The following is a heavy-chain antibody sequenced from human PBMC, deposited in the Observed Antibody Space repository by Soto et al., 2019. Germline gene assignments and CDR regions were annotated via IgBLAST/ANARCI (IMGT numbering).Heavy chain of an antibody. CDR1: GGTFSSYA. V-gene: IGHV1-69*01. Sequence: QVQLVQSGAEVKKPGSSVKVSCKASGGTFSSYAISWVRQAPGQGLEWMGGIIPIFGTANYAQKFQGRVTITADESTSTVYMELSSLRSEDTAVYYCARANSPARNYYYYYGMDVWGQGTTVTVSS. D-gene: IGHD7-27*01. J-gene: IGHJ6*02. CDR2: IIPIFGTA. CDR3: ARANSPARNYYYYYGMDV.